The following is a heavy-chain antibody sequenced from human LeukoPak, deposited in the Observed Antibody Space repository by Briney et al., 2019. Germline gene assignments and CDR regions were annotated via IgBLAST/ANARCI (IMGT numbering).Heavy chain of an antibody. CDR2: IIPIFGTA. CDR1: GGTFSSYA. V-gene: IGHV1-69*01. CDR3: AAGEWNYNFDY. J-gene: IGHJ4*02. D-gene: IGHD1-7*01. Sequence: GASVKVSCKASGGTFSSYAISWVRQAPGQGLEWMGGIIPIFGTANYAQKFQGRVTITADESTSTAYMELSSLRSEDTAVYYCAAGEWNYNFDYWGQGTLVTVSS.